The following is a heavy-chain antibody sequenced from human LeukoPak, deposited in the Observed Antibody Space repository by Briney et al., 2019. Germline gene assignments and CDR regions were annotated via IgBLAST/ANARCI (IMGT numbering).Heavy chain of an antibody. V-gene: IGHV3-23*01. Sequence: GGSLRLSCAASGFAFSSYAMTWVRQAPGKGLEWVSSIRVNGGTTYYADSVKGRFTISRDSSKNTLYLQMNSLRAEDTAVYYCVKGGGNVRRYFEYWGQGTLVPVSS. CDR1: GFAFSSYA. D-gene: IGHD4-23*01. CDR2: IRVNGGTT. CDR3: VKGGGNVRRYFEY. J-gene: IGHJ4*02.